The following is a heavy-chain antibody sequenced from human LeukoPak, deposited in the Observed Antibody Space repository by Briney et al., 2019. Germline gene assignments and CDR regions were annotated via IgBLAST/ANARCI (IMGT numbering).Heavy chain of an antibody. CDR3: ARDGGYYYDSSGYYA. J-gene: IGHJ5*02. CDR2: IYTTGST. CDR1: GGSIRSYY. Sequence: SETLSLTCTVSGGSIRSYYWSWIRQPAGKGLEWIGRIYTTGSTNYNPSLKSRVTMSVDTSKNQFSLKLSSVTAADTAVYYCARDGGYYYDSSGYYAWGQGTLVTVSS. V-gene: IGHV4-4*07. D-gene: IGHD3-22*01.